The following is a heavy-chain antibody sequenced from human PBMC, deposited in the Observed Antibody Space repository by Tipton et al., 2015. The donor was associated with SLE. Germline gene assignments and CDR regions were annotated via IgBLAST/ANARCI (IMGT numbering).Heavy chain of an antibody. CDR1: GGSISSGNYY. Sequence: TLSLTCTVSGGSISSGNYYWSWIRQPPGKTLEWIGDMYNSGSTNFNPSLKSRVIISVDTSKNQFSLKLRSVIAADTAVYYCAGGASLIVGVYTLDYWGRGTLVTVSS. CDR3: AGGASLIVGVYTLDY. V-gene: IGHV4-61*01. D-gene: IGHD1-26*01. J-gene: IGHJ4*02. CDR2: MYNSGST.